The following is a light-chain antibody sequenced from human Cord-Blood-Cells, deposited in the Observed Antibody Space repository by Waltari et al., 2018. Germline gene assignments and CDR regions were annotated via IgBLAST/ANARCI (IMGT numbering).Light chain of an antibody. Sequence: DIQMTQSPYSLSASVGDRVTITCQASQDISNYLNWYQQKPGKAPKLLIYDASNLETGVPSRFSGSGSGTDFTFSILSLQPEDISTYYCQQYDNLPLTFGGGTKVEIK. V-gene: IGKV1-33*01. CDR2: DAS. CDR3: QQYDNLPLT. J-gene: IGKJ4*01. CDR1: QDISNY.